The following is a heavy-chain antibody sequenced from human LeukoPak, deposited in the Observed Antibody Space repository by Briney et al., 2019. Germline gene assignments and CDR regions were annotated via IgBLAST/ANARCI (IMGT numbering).Heavy chain of an antibody. CDR3: AKCTTRNTQYPIDY. Sequence: GRSLRLSCAASGFTFSSYGMHWVRQAPGKGLEWVAVIWYDGGNKYYVDSVKGRFTISRDNSKNTLYLQMNSLRAEDTAVYYCAKCTTRNTQYPIDYWGQGTLVTVSS. V-gene: IGHV3-33*06. CDR1: GFTFSSYG. D-gene: IGHD4-17*01. CDR2: IWYDGGNK. J-gene: IGHJ4*02.